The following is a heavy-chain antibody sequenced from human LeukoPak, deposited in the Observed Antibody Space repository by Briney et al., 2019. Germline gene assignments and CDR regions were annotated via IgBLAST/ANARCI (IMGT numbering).Heavy chain of an antibody. V-gene: IGHV3-48*02. CDR3: ARTRPAPRQPGPFDY. J-gene: IGHJ4*02. D-gene: IGHD1-14*01. CDR2: ISSSTRAI. CDR1: GFTFSSFS. Sequence: GGSLRLSCAASGFTFSSFSMNWVRQAPGKGLEWVSYISSSTRAIYYADSVEGRFTISRDNARNSLYLQMNSLRDEDTAVYYCARTRPAPRQPGPFDYWGQGTLVTVSS.